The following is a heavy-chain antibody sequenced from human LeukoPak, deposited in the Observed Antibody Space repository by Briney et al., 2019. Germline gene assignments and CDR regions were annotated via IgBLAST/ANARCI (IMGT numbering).Heavy chain of an antibody. V-gene: IGHV3-21*06. CDR1: GFTFSSYS. CDR3: ARDLGYCSSTSCYGRYFDY. CDR2: VSSGDNYR. J-gene: IGHJ4*02. D-gene: IGHD2-2*01. Sequence: GGSLRLSCAASGFTFSSYSMNWVRQAPGKGLEWVSSVSSGDNYRYYADSVKGRFTISRDNARNSLSLQMNSLRAEDTAVYYCARDLGYCSSTSCYGRYFDYWGQGTLDTVSS.